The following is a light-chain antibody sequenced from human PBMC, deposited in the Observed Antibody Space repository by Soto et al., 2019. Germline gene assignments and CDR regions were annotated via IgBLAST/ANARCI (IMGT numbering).Light chain of an antibody. V-gene: IGLV2-14*03. CDR3: SSYTSSSTRLV. CDR2: DVN. Sequence: QSALTQPASVSGSPGQWITISCTGTSSDVGGYNYVSWYQHHPDKAPKLMIYDVNNRPSGVSNRFSGSKSGNTASLTISGLQAEDEAAYYCSSYTSSSTRLVFGGGTKLTVL. CDR1: SSDVGGYNY. J-gene: IGLJ2*01.